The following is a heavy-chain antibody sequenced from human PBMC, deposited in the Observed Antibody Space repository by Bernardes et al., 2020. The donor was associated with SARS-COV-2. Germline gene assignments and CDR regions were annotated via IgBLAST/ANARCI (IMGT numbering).Heavy chain of an antibody. CDR3: AKVTIHAWGDNWFDP. D-gene: IGHD3-16*01. J-gene: IGHJ5*02. Sequence: GGSLRLCCAASGFTFSSYAMSWVRQAPGKGLEWVSAISGSGGSTYYADSVKGRFTISRDNSKNTLYLQMNSLRAEDTAVYYCAKVTIHAWGDNWFDPWGQGTLVTVSS. V-gene: IGHV3-23*01. CDR2: ISGSGGST. CDR1: GFTFSSYA.